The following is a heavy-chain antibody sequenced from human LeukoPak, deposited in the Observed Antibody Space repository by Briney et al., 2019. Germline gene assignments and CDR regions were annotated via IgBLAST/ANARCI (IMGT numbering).Heavy chain of an antibody. D-gene: IGHD2-15*01. CDR2: IFYSGST. V-gene: IGHV4-39*01. CDR1: GDSIGSSTYY. Sequence: SETLSLTCTASGDSIGSSTYYWGWIRQPPGKGPEWIGSIFYSGSTFYKPSLESRLTMSVKMSKNQFSLRLSSVTAADTAVYYCARIPCTGGSCYYFDSWGQGILVIVSS. J-gene: IGHJ4*02. CDR3: ARIPCTGGSCYYFDS.